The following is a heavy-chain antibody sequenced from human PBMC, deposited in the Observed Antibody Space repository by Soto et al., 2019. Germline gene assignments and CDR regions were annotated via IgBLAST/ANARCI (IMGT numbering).Heavy chain of an antibody. J-gene: IGHJ4*02. CDR2: IKQDGSEK. CDR3: ARDGSQYYDFWSGYSEYYFDY. Sequence: EVQLVESGGGLVQPGGSLRLSCAASGFTFSSYWMSWVRQAPGKGLEWVANIKQDGSEKYYVDSVKGRFTISRDNAKNSLYLQMNSLRAEDTAVYYCARDGSQYYDFWSGYSEYYFDYWGQVTLVTVSS. D-gene: IGHD3-3*01. V-gene: IGHV3-7*01. CDR1: GFTFSSYW.